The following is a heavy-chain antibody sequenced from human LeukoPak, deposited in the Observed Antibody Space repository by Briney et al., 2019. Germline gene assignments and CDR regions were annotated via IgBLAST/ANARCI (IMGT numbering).Heavy chain of an antibody. V-gene: IGHV5-51*01. D-gene: IGHD3-22*01. CDR1: GYSFTNYW. J-gene: IGHJ5*02. CDR2: IYPGDSDT. Sequence: GESLKISCKGSGYSFTNYWVGWVRQMPGKGLEWMGIIYPGDSDTRYSPSFQGQVIISADKSISTAYLQWSSLKASDTAMYYCARRTVDSSGYYWFDPWGQGTLVTVSS. CDR3: ARRTVDSSGYYWFDP.